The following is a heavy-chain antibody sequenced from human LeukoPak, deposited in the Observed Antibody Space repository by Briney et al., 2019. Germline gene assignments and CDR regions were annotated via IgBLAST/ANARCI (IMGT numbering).Heavy chain of an antibody. J-gene: IGHJ3*02. V-gene: IGHV4-31*03. CDR2: IYYGGST. Sequence: SETLSLTCTVSGGSISSGGYYWSWIRQHPGKGLEWIGYIYYGGSTYYNPSLKSRVTISVDTSKNQFSLKLSSVIAADTAVYYCARDVPAGILDIWGQGTMVTVSS. D-gene: IGHD2-2*01. CDR3: ARDVPAGILDI. CDR1: GGSISSGGYY.